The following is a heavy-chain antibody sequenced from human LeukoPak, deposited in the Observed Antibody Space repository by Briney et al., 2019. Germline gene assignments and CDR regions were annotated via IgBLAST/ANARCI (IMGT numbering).Heavy chain of an antibody. D-gene: IGHD1-7*01. J-gene: IGHJ4*02. V-gene: IGHV3-30*04. CDR3: ARDMDYRPIGNYYYGY. Sequence: PGGSLRLSCAASGFTFSSYAMHWVRQAPGKGLEWVAVISYGGSNKYYADSVKGRFTISRDNSKNTLYLQMNSLRAEDTAVYYCARDMDYRPIGNYYYGYWGQGTLVTASS. CDR1: GFTFSSYA. CDR2: ISYGGSNK.